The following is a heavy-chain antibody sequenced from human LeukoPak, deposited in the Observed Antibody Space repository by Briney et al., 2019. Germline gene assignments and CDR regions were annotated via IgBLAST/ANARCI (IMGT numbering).Heavy chain of an antibody. J-gene: IGHJ4*02. D-gene: IGHD4-23*01. V-gene: IGHV3-74*01. Sequence: GGSLRLSCAASGFTFSSYWMNWVRQAPGKGLVWVSRIASDGSSTTYADSVKGRFSISRDNAKNTLYLQMDSLRVEDTAVYYCARGRPHGNDYWGQGTLVTVSS. CDR2: IASDGSST. CDR3: ARGRPHGNDY. CDR1: GFTFSSYW.